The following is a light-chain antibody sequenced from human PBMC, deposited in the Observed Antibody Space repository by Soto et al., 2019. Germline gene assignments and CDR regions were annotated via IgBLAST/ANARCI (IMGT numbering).Light chain of an antibody. V-gene: IGLV2-14*03. CDR2: DVN. CDR1: SSDVGAYNY. J-gene: IGLJ2*01. Sequence: QSALTQPASVSGSPGQSIAISCIGTSSDVGAYNYVYWYQQHPGKAPKLVIYDVNNRPSGVSNRFSGSKSGNTASLTISGLQAEDEADYYCGSYTTSGSVVFGGGTKVTVL. CDR3: GSYTTSGSVV.